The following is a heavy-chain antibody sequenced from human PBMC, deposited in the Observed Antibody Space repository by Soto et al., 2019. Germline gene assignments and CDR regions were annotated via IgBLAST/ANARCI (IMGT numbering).Heavy chain of an antibody. CDR3: ARDLSSRYYYYGMDV. Sequence: EVQLVESGGGLIQPGGSLRLSCAASGFTVSSNYMSWVRQAPGKGLEWVSVIYSGGSTYYADSVKGRFTISRDNSKNTLYLQRNSLRAEDTAVDYCARDLSSRYYYYGMDVWGQGTTVTVSS. J-gene: IGHJ6*02. V-gene: IGHV3-53*01. CDR2: IYSGGST. CDR1: GFTVSSNY. D-gene: IGHD6-6*01.